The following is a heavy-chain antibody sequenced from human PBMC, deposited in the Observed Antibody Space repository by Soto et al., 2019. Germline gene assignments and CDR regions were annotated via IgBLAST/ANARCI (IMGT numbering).Heavy chain of an antibody. D-gene: IGHD5-18*01. J-gene: IGHJ4*02. Sequence: QVQLVESGGGVVQPGRSLRLSCAASGFTFSSYAMHWVRQAPGKGLEWVAVISYDGSNKDYADSVKGRFTIPRDNSKNTLYLQMNSLRAEDTAVYYCARDQDTAMVMCYWGQGTLVTVSS. CDR2: ISYDGSNK. V-gene: IGHV3-30-3*01. CDR1: GFTFSSYA. CDR3: ARDQDTAMVMCY.